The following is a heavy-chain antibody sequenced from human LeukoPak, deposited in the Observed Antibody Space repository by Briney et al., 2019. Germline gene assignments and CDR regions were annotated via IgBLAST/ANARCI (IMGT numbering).Heavy chain of an antibody. J-gene: IGHJ4*02. V-gene: IGHV3-73*01. CDR2: IRSKANSYAT. D-gene: IGHD3-10*01. Sequence: GGSLRLSCAASGFTFSGSAMHWVRQASGKGLEWVGRIRSKANSYATAYAASVKGRFTISRDDSKNTAYLQMNSLKTEDTAVYYCRSITMVRGVIGYDYWGQGTLVTVSS. CDR3: RSITMVRGVIGYDY. CDR1: GFTFSGSA.